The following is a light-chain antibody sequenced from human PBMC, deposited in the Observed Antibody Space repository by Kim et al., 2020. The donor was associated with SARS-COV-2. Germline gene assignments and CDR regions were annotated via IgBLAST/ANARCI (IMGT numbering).Light chain of an antibody. CDR2: DAS. Sequence: LSSCPGDSSSRTASASQNIRCSLFRYQQGPAPAPRLLNNDASDRATRIPARFSGSGSGFDFTLTSTGLEPVDVAYYYYHLHSKWMFGGGTKVDIK. V-gene: IGKV3-11*01. CDR3: HLHSKWM. J-gene: IGKJ4*02. CDR1: QNIRCS.